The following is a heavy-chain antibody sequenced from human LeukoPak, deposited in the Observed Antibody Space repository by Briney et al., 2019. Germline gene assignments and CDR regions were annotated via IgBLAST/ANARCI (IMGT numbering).Heavy chain of an antibody. V-gene: IGHV3-11*01. CDR3: ARPGRGYCSSTSCYVDGMDV. Sequence: PGGSLRLSCAASGFTFSDYYMSWIRQAPGKGLEWVSYINSSGSTIYYADSVKGRFTISRDNAKNSLYLQMNSLRAEDTAVYYCARPGRGYCSSTSCYVDGMDVWGQGTTVTVSS. CDR1: GFTFSDYY. CDR2: INSSGSTI. D-gene: IGHD2-2*01. J-gene: IGHJ6*02.